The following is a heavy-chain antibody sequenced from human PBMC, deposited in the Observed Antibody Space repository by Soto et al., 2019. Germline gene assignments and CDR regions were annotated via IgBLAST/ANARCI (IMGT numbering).Heavy chain of an antibody. CDR1: GFTFRSYW. J-gene: IGHJ4*02. Sequence: EVQLVESGGGLVQPGGSLRLSCVASGFTFRSYWMHWVRQAPGKGLVWVSHINGDGSTTSYADSVKGRFTISRDNAKNTVYLQMNSLRDEETAVYYCARGGGYSYGDVGYWGQGTLVTVSS. D-gene: IGHD5-18*01. CDR2: INGDGSTT. CDR3: ARGGGYSYGDVGY. V-gene: IGHV3-74*01.